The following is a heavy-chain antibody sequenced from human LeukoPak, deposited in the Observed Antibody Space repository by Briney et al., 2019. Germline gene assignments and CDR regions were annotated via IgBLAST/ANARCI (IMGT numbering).Heavy chain of an antibody. Sequence: ASVKLSCKASGYTFSSFGISWVRQAPGQGLEWMGWMSVYNDNTHFAQKFQGRVTMTADTSTSTAYMELRNLRADDTAMYYCARDRAGPLTALIRGHIKEIPWGQGTLVTVSS. CDR3: ARDRAGPLTALIRGHIKEIP. CDR2: MSVYNDNT. CDR1: GYTFSSFG. D-gene: IGHD3-10*01. J-gene: IGHJ5*02. V-gene: IGHV1-18*04.